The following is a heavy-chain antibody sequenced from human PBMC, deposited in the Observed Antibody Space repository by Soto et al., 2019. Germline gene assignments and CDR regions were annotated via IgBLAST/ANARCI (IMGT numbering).Heavy chain of an antibody. D-gene: IGHD3-10*01. V-gene: IGHV3-74*01. J-gene: IGHJ4*02. CDR3: ARGGVDY. CDR1: GFTFSTYW. CDR2: INTDGSTT. Sequence: EVQLVQSGGGLVQPGGSLRLSCAASGFTFSTYWMHWVRQAPGKGLVWVSRINTDGSTTTYVDSVKGRFTISRDNAKNTLFLQMNSLRAEDMAVYYCARGGVDYWGQGTLVTVSS.